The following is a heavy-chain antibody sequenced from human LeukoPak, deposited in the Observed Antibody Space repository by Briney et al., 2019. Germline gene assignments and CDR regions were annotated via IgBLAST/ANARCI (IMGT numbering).Heavy chain of an antibody. Sequence: SGGSLRLSCAASGFTFSSYSMNWVRQAPGKGLEWVSSISSSSSYIYYADSVKGRFTISRDNAKNSLYLQMNSLRAEDTAVYYCARGRFSATQRSSQPLRGPFDYWGQGTLVTVSS. CDR1: GFTFSSYS. CDR2: ISSSSSYI. V-gene: IGHV3-21*01. D-gene: IGHD1-26*01. CDR3: ARGRFSATQRSSQPLRGPFDY. J-gene: IGHJ4*02.